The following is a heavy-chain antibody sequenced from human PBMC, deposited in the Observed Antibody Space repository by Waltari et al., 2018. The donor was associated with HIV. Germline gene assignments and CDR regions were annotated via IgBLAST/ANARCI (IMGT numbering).Heavy chain of an antibody. CDR2: ISASGDTT. CDR3: AKRLGDY. Sequence: VQLLESGGDLVQPGGSLRLSCVASGFTFSNYAMSGVRQAPGKGLEWVSAISASGDTTYYAESVKGRFTISRDNSNSTVYLQMNSLRAEDAAVYYCAKRLGDYWGQGTLVTVSS. D-gene: IGHD6-19*01. V-gene: IGHV3-23*01. CDR1: GFTFSNYA. J-gene: IGHJ4*02.